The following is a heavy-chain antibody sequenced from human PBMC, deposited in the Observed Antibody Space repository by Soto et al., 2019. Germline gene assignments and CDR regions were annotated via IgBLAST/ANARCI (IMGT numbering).Heavy chain of an antibody. CDR2: ISGSGGST. CDR1: GFTFSSYA. CDR3: ARVNRGGDGAFDY. V-gene: IGHV3-23*01. D-gene: IGHD2-21*01. Sequence: PGGSLRLSCAASGFTFSSYAMSWVRQAPGKGPEWVSAISGSGGSTYYADSVKGRFTVSRDNSKNTLYLQMNSLRVEDTAVYYCARVNRGGDGAFDYWGQGTLVTVSS. J-gene: IGHJ4*02.